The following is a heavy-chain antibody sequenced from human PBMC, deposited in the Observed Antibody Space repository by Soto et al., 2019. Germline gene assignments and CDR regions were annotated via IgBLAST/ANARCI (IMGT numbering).Heavy chain of an antibody. CDR1: GYTFTTFG. J-gene: IGHJ4*02. CDR2: ISANNGNT. Sequence: XSVKVSCKASGYTFTTFGISLVRQAPGQGLEWVGWISANNGNTKYSQKFQGRASLTTETSASTAYMELRSLRSDDTAVYYCARSAPFDIYAITPVEVWGQGTLVTVSS. V-gene: IGHV1-18*01. D-gene: IGHD3-9*01. CDR3: ARSAPFDIYAITPVEV.